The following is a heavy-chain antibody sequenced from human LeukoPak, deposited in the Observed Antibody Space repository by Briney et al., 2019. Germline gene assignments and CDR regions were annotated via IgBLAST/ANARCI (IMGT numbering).Heavy chain of an antibody. D-gene: IGHD4-17*01. J-gene: IGHJ5*02. CDR3: ARVYGDYSYNWFDP. CDR2: IYYSGST. V-gene: IGHV4-31*03. Sequence: SQTLSLTCTVSGGSISSGGYYWSWIRQHPGKGLEWIGYIYYSGSTHYNPSLKSRVTISVDTSKNQFSLKLSSVTAADTAVYYCARVYGDYSYNWFDPWGQGTLVTVSS. CDR1: GGSISSGGYY.